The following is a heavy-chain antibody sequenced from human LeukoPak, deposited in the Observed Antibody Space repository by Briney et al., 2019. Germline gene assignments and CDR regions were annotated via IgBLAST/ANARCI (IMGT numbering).Heavy chain of an antibody. CDR3: ARSRWGYCSSTSCPDAFDI. Sequence: ASVKVSRKASGYTFTSYGISWVRQAPGQGLEWMGIINPSGGSTSYAQKFQGRVTMTRDTSTSTVYMELSSLRSEDTAVYYCARSRWGYCSSTSCPDAFDIWGQGTMVTVSS. CDR1: GYTFTSYG. J-gene: IGHJ3*02. V-gene: IGHV1-46*01. D-gene: IGHD2-2*01. CDR2: INPSGGST.